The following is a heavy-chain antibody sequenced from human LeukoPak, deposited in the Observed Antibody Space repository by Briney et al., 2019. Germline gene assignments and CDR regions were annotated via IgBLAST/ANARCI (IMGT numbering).Heavy chain of an antibody. J-gene: IGHJ3*02. Sequence: GGSLRLSCSASGFTSSSYAIHWVRQAPGKGLGYVLGINNSGGKTQYADSVTGRLSISRDHSKNILYLHMSSLKTEDTAVYYCVKTMVTFGGLIRTDAFDIWGQGTMVIVSS. CDR2: INNSGGKT. CDR3: VKTMVTFGGLIRTDAFDI. V-gene: IGHV3-64D*08. CDR1: GFTSSSYA. D-gene: IGHD3-16*01.